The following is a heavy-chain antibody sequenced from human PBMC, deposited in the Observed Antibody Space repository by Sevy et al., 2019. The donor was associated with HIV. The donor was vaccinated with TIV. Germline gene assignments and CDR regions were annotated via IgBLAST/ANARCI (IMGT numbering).Heavy chain of an antibody. Sequence: GGSLRLSCAASGFTFSSYWMSWVRQAPGKGLEWVANIKQDGSEKYYVDSVKGRFTITRDNAKNSLYLQMNSLRAEDTAVYYCARAGYSSGWYILDYWVQGTLVTVSS. J-gene: IGHJ4*02. CDR2: IKQDGSEK. CDR1: GFTFSSYW. V-gene: IGHV3-7*04. CDR3: ARAGYSSGWYILDY. D-gene: IGHD6-19*01.